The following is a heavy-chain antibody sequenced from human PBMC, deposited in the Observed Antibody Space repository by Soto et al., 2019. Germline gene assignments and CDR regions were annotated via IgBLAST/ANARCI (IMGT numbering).Heavy chain of an antibody. V-gene: IGHV5-51*01. Sequence: PGESLKISCKGSGYSFTSYWIGWVRQMPGKGLEWMGIIYPGDSDTRYSPSFQGQVTISADKSISTAYLQWSSLKASDTAMYYCASRIDYGGNSDYYYGLDVWGQGTTVTVS. J-gene: IGHJ6*02. CDR3: ASRIDYGGNSDYYYGLDV. CDR2: IYPGDSDT. D-gene: IGHD4-17*01. CDR1: GYSFTSYW.